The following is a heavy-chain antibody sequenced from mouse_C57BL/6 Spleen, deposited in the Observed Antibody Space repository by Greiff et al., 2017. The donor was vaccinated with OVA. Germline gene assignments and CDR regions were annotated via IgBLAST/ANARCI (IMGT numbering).Heavy chain of an antibody. V-gene: IGHV1-55*01. CDR1: GYTFTSYW. J-gene: IGHJ2*01. D-gene: IGHD1-1*01. Sequence: QVQLQQSGAELVKPGASVKMSCKASGYTFTSYWITWVKQRPGQGLEWIGDIYPGSGSTNYNEKFKSKATLTVDTSSSTAYMQLSSLTSEDSAVYYCAKGDYGSSYAYWGQGTTLTVSS. CDR3: AKGDYGSSYAY. CDR2: IYPGSGST.